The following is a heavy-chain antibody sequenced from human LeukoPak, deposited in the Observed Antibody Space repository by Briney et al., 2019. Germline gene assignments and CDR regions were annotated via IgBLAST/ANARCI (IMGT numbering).Heavy chain of an antibody. D-gene: IGHD2-2*01. V-gene: IGHV3-30*02. J-gene: IGHJ4*02. Sequence: GGSLRLSCAASGFTFSSYGMHWVRQAPGKGLEWVAFIRYDGSNKYYADSVKGRFTISRDNSKNTLYLQMNSLRAEDTAVYYCARSPYDRDIVVVPTGDYWGQGTLVTVSS. CDR1: GFTFSSYG. CDR2: IRYDGSNK. CDR3: ARSPYDRDIVVVPTGDY.